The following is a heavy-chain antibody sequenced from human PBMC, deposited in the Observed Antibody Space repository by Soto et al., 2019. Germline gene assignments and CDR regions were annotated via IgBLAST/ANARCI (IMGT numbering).Heavy chain of an antibody. V-gene: IGHV4-31*03. CDR2: IYYSGST. CDR3: ARDLRVEDFGASDAFDI. D-gene: IGHD3-10*01. J-gene: IGHJ3*02. CDR1: GGSISSGGYY. Sequence: QVQLQESGPGLVKPSQTLSLTCTVSGGSISSGGYYWSWIRQHPGKGLEWIGYIYYSGSTYYNPSLKSRVTISVDTSKNQFSLQLSSVTAADTAVYYCARDLRVEDFGASDAFDIWGQGTMVTVSS.